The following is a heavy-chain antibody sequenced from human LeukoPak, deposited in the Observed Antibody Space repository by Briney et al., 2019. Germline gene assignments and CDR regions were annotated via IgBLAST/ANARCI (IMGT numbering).Heavy chain of an antibody. Sequence: SETLSLTCTVSGGSISSSTYYWGWIRQPPGKGLEWIGSIYYSGSTYYNPSLNSRVTISVDTSKNQFSLKLSSVTAEDTAVYYCARSPSMVRGHFDHWGQGTLVTVSS. CDR2: IYYSGST. CDR1: GGSISSSTYY. J-gene: IGHJ4*02. CDR3: ARSPSMVRGHFDH. D-gene: IGHD3-10*01. V-gene: IGHV4-39*01.